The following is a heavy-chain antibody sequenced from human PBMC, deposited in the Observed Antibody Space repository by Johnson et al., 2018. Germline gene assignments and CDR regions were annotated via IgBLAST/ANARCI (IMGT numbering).Heavy chain of an antibody. CDR3: ARRTDLLAFDI. CDR2: ISSDRSNT. Sequence: VQLVESGGGVVQPGRSLRVSCAASGFTLSTYGMHRGRQAPGKGLEWVAVISSDRSNTYYADSVKGRFTISRDTAKNLLYLQMNSLRAEDTAVYYCARRTDLLAFDIWGQGTMVTVSS. D-gene: IGHD3-3*01. J-gene: IGHJ3*02. CDR1: GFTLSTYG. V-gene: IGHV3-30*03.